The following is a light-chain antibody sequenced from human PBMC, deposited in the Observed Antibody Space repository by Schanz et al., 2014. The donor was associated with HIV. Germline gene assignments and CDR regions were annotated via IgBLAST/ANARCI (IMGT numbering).Light chain of an antibody. CDR3: AAWDDSLNGWV. Sequence: QSVLTQPPSASGTPGQRVTISCSGSSSSIKTNTVNWFHQLPGTAPKLLMYANMERPSGVPDRFSGSGSGTSASLAISGLQSEDEADYYCAAWDDSLNGWVFGGGTKLTVL. V-gene: IGLV1-44*01. J-gene: IGLJ3*02. CDR2: ANM. CDR1: SSSIKTNT.